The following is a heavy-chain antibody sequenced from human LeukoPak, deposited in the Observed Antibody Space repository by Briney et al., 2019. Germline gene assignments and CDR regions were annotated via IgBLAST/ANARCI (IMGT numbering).Heavy chain of an antibody. V-gene: IGHV3-7*01. CDR1: GFTFSSYG. D-gene: IGHD6-13*01. Sequence: PGGTLRLSCAASGFTFSSYGMSWVRQAPGKGLEWVANIKQDGSEKYYVDSVKGRFTISRDNAKNSLYLQMNSLRAEDTAVYYCARSSSSWYDAFDIWGQGTMVTVSS. J-gene: IGHJ3*02. CDR3: ARSSSSWYDAFDI. CDR2: IKQDGSEK.